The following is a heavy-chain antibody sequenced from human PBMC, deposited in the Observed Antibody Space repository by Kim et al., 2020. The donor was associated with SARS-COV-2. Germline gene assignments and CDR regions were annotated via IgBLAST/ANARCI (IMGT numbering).Heavy chain of an antibody. D-gene: IGHD6-19*01. J-gene: IGHJ3*02. V-gene: IGHV1-2*02. CDR3: ARESGDITAVAGPEAFDI. Sequence: ASVKVSCKASGYTFTGYYMHWVRQAPGQGLEWMGWINPNSGGTNYAQKFQGRVTMTRDTSISTAYMELSRLRSDDTAVYYCARESGDITAVAGPEAFDIWGQGTMVTVSS. CDR1: GYTFTGYY. CDR2: INPNSGGT.